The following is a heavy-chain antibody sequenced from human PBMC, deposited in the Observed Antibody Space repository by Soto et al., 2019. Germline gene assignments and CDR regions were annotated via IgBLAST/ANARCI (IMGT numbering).Heavy chain of an antibody. CDR2: IGPSSNNI. CDR1: GFAFSTYS. J-gene: IGHJ4*02. V-gene: IGHV3-48*02. Sequence: HPGGFLRLSCAASGFAFSTYSMNWVRQAPGRGLEWISYIGPSSNNIYYADSVRGRFTISRDDAKSSLYLQVNSLRDEDTAVYYCARDRDFAFDYWGQGIRVTVSS. CDR3: ARDRDFAFDY. D-gene: IGHD2-21*02.